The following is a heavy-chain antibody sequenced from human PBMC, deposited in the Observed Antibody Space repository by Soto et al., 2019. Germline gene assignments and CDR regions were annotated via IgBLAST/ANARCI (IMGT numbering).Heavy chain of an antibody. Sequence: GGSLRLSCADSGFTFSDYYMSWIRQAPGKGLEWVSYISSSGSTIYYADSVKGRFTISRDNAKNSLYLQMNSLRAEDTAVYYCVRRQWLFDDAFDIWGQGTMVTVSS. CDR2: ISSSGSTI. CDR3: VRRQWLFDDAFDI. CDR1: GFTFSDYY. J-gene: IGHJ3*02. V-gene: IGHV3-11*01. D-gene: IGHD6-19*01.